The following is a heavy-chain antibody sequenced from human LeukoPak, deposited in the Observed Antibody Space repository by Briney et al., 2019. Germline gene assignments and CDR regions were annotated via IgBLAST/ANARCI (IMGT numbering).Heavy chain of an antibody. CDR2: IYYSGST. CDR1: GGSISSGDYY. CDR3: ARALGYEDAFDI. D-gene: IGHD3-3*01. Sequence: SETLSLTCTVSGGSISSGDYYWSWIRQPPGKGLEWIGYIYYSGSTYYSPSLKSRVTISVDTSKNQFSLKLSSVTAADTAVYYCARALGYEDAFDIWGQGTMATVSS. V-gene: IGHV4-30-4*01. J-gene: IGHJ3*02.